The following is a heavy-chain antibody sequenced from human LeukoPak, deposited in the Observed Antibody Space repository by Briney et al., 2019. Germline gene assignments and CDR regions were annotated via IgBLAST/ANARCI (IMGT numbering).Heavy chain of an antibody. CDR1: GGTFSSYA. D-gene: IGHD3-10*01. CDR3: ARGWDVIRGVQYGMDV. Sequence: SVKVSCKASGGTFSSYAISWVRQAPGQGLEWMGGIIPIFGTANYAQKFQGRVTITTDESTSTAYMELSSLRSEDTAVYYCARGWDVIRGVQYGMDVWGQGTTVTVSS. V-gene: IGHV1-69*05. J-gene: IGHJ6*02. CDR2: IIPIFGTA.